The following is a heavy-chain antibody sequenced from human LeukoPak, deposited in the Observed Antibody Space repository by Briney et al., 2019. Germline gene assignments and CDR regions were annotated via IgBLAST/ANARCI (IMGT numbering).Heavy chain of an antibody. CDR3: AKDRYASGSYYYDY. CDR1: GFTFSSYT. J-gene: IGHJ4*02. CDR2: ISGSDGST. V-gene: IGHV3-23*01. D-gene: IGHD3-10*01. Sequence: GGSLGLSCAASGFTFSSYTMSWVRQAPGKGLEWVSTISGSDGSTYYADSVKGRFTISRDNSKNTLHLQMNGLRADDTATYYCAKDRYASGSYYYDYWGQGTLVTVSS.